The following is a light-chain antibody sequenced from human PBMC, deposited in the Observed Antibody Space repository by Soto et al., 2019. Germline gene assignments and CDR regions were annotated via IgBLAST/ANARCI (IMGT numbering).Light chain of an antibody. J-gene: IGLJ2*01. CDR1: SSDIGSYNL. CDR2: EGS. CDR3: CSYTGSFSLV. Sequence: QSVLTQPASVSGSPGQSITMSCTGNSSDIGSYNLVSWYQQHPGKVPKLMIYEGSNRPSGVSSRFSGSKSGNTASLTISGLQVEDEADYYCCSYTGSFSLVFGGGTKLTVL. V-gene: IGLV2-23*01.